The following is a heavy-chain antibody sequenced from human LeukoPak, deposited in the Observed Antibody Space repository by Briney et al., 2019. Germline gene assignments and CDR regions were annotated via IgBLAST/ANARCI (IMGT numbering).Heavy chain of an antibody. CDR1: GYTFTGYY. Sequence: ASVKVSCKASGYTFTGYYMHWVRQAPGQGLEWMGRINPNSGGTNYAQKFQGRVTMTRDTSISTAYMELSRLRSDDTAVYYCARARVARVVAARDYYYNYYLDVWGKGTTVTVSS. D-gene: IGHD2-15*01. CDR3: ARARVARVVAARDYYYNYYLDV. CDR2: INPNSGGT. V-gene: IGHV1-2*06. J-gene: IGHJ6*03.